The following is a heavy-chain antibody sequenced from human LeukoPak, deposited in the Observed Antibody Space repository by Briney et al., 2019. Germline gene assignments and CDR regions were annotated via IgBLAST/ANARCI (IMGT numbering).Heavy chain of an antibody. CDR1: GGSISSSTSY. CDR3: ARRRSWTTPDAFDI. Sequence: SETLSLTCTVSGGSISSSTSYWGRIRPPPGLGLEWVGSINCSGSTYSNPSIKSRVTISVHTSKNQFPLKLSSATAADAAVYYCARRRSWTTPDAFDIWGQRTKATVSS. J-gene: IGHJ3*02. D-gene: IGHD6-13*01. V-gene: IGHV4-39*01. CDR2: INCSGST.